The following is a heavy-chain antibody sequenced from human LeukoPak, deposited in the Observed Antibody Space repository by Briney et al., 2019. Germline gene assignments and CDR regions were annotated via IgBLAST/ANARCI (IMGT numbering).Heavy chain of an antibody. J-gene: IGHJ1*01. CDR3: ARGGSSWLPAEYFQH. V-gene: IGHV4-59*01. D-gene: IGHD6-13*01. Sequence: SETLPLTCTVSGGSISSYYWSWIRQPPGKGLEWIGYIYYSGSTNYNPSLKSRVTISVDTSKNQFSLKLSSVTAADTAVYYCARGGSSWLPAEYFQHWGQGTLVTVSS. CDR1: GGSISSYY. CDR2: IYYSGST.